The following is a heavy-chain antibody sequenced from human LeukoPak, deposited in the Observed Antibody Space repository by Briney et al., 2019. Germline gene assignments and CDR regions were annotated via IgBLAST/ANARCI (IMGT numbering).Heavy chain of an antibody. D-gene: IGHD3-10*01. Sequence: GRSLRLSCAASGFTFSSYAMHWVRQAPGKGPEWVAVISYDGSNKYYADSVKGRFTISRDNSKNTLYLQMNSLRAEDTAVYYCARAVTVVRGVIAPWGQGTLVTVSS. V-gene: IGHV3-30*04. CDR1: GFTFSSYA. J-gene: IGHJ5*02. CDR2: ISYDGSNK. CDR3: ARAVTVVRGVIAP.